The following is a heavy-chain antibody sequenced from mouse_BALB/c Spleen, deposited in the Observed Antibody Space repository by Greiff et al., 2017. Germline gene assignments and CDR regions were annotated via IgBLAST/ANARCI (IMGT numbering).Heavy chain of an antibody. J-gene: IGHJ4*01. CDR1: GFTFSSYA. CDR3: ARGPPEAMDY. Sequence: EVQLVESGGGLVKPGGSLKLSCAASGFTFSSYAMSWVRQTPEKRLEWVASISSGGSTYYPDSVKGRFTISRDNARNILYLQMSSLRSEDTAMYYCARGPPEAMDYWGQGTSVTVSS. CDR2: ISSGGST. V-gene: IGHV5-6-5*01.